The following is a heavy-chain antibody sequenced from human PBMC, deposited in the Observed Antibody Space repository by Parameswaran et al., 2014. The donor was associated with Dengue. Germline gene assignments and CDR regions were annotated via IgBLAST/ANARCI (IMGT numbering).Heavy chain of an antibody. D-gene: IGHD1-26*01. CDR3: ARDRSIVGAITIFDY. V-gene: IGHV3-48*04. J-gene: IGHJ4*02. Sequence: VRQAPGKGLEWVSYISSSSSTIYYADSVKGRFTISRDNAKNSLYLQMNSLRAEDTAVYYCARDRSIVGAITIFDYWGQGTLVTVSS. CDR2: ISSSSSTI.